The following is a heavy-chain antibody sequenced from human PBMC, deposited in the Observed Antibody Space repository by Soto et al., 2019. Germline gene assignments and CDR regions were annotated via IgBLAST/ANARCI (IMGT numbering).Heavy chain of an antibody. D-gene: IGHD2-21*02. CDR2: ISGSAENT. CDR1: GFTFSSQA. J-gene: IGHJ4*02. V-gene: IGHV3-23*01. Sequence: GGSLRLSCAASGFTFSSQAMSWVRQAPGKGLKWVSAISGSAENTFYAESVKGRFTISRDNSKNTLYLQMNSLRAEDTAIYYCAKDGCSGGDCYANFDSWGPGTLVTVSS. CDR3: AKDGCSGGDCYANFDS.